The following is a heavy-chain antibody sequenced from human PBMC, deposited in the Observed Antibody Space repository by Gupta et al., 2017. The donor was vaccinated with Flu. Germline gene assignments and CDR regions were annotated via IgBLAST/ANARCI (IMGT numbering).Heavy chain of an antibody. V-gene: IGHV3-30*18. Sequence: QMQLVESGGGVVQFGTSLRISCEASGFTFRSYGMHWGRQAPGKGQGGVADIASDGSHKDYADSVRGRFTISRDNSKNTLSLEMDSLRVEDTAVYYCAKDGPWTASCPYYCYYMDVWGKGTTVTVSS. D-gene: IGHD2-2*01. CDR2: IASDGSHK. CDR3: AKDGPWTASCPYYCYYMDV. CDR1: GFTFRSYG. J-gene: IGHJ6*03.